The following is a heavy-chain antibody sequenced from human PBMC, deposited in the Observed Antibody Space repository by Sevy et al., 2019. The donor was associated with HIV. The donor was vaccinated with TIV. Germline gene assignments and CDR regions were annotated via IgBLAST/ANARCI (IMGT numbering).Heavy chain of an antibody. J-gene: IGHJ4*02. CDR1: GFTFSSYN. CDR3: ARDRPTLNYHASSGYNYYFDS. D-gene: IGHD3-22*01. CDR2: ITGDSSYM. V-gene: IGHV3-21*01. Sequence: GGSLRLSCAASGFTFSSYNMNWVRQAPGKGLEWISSITGDSSYMYDADSVKGRFTISRDNAKNSLYLQMNGLRAEDTAVNYCARDRPTLNYHASSGYNYYFDSGGQGTLVTVSS.